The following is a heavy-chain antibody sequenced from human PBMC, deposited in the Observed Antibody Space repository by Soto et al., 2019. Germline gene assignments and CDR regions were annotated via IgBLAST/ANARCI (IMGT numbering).Heavy chain of an antibody. CDR3: ARGGKGQLVMKRSSAYGMDV. Sequence: GGSLRLSCAASGFTFRSYAMSWVRQAPGKGLEWVSAISGSGDSTYYADSVKGQFTISRDNSKNTLYLQMNSLRAEDTAVYYCARGGKGQLVMKRSSAYGMDVWGQGTTVTVSS. J-gene: IGHJ6*02. CDR1: GFTFRSYA. V-gene: IGHV3-23*01. CDR2: ISGSGDST. D-gene: IGHD6-13*01.